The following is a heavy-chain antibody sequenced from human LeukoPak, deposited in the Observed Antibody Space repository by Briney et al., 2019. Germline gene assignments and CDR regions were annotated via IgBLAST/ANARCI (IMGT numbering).Heavy chain of an antibody. CDR3: VRDLILVWTPGDDFDH. J-gene: IGHJ4*02. D-gene: IGHD3-16*01. V-gene: IGHV3-74*01. Sequence: GGSRRLSWAASGFTFSNYWMHWVRQAPGKGLEWVSRINERATIISYADSVKGRFTISRENARNTLYLQMNSLTAEDTAVYYCVRDLILVWTPGDDFDHWGQGTLVTVSS. CDR1: GFTFSNYW. CDR2: INERATII.